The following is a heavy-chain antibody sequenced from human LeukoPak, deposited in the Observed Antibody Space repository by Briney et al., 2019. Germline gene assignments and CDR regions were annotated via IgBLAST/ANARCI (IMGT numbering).Heavy chain of an antibody. V-gene: IGHV4-39*07. D-gene: IGHD6-13*01. CDR1: GGSISSYY. CDR2: IYYSGST. CDR3: ARFNIAAAGTTEYDY. Sequence: SETLSLTCTVSGGSISSYYWGWIRQPPGKGLEWIGSIYYSGSTYYNPSLKSRVTISVDTSKNQFSLKLSSVTAADTAVYYCARFNIAAAGTTEYDYWGQGTLVTVSS. J-gene: IGHJ4*02.